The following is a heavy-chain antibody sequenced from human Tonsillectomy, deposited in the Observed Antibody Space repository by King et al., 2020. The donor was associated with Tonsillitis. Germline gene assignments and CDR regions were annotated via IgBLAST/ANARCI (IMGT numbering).Heavy chain of an antibody. Sequence: VQLVESGGGFVQPGASLRLSCAASGFTFSSYAMSWVRQAPGKGLEWVSVIYSDVGSAYYADSVKGRFTISRDNSKNTLYLQMNSLRAEDTAVYYCAKSPHYYGSGTDYFDYWGQGTLVTVSS. J-gene: IGHJ4*02. CDR1: GFTFSSYA. D-gene: IGHD3-10*01. V-gene: IGHV3-23*03. CDR2: IYSDVGSA. CDR3: AKSPHYYGSGTDYFDY.